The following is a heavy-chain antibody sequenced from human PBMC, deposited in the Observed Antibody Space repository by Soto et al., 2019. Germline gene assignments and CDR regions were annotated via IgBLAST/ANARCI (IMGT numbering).Heavy chain of an antibody. Sequence: VQLLDSGGGLVQPGGSLRLSCAASGFTFNIYAMSWVRQAPGKGLEWVSAISTSGGTPSYADSVKGRFTISRDNSKNTLYLQLNSLRVEDTAVYFCTRGYQVDYWGQGTLVTVSS. CDR3: TRGYQVDY. D-gene: IGHD2-2*01. V-gene: IGHV3-23*01. J-gene: IGHJ4*02. CDR2: ISTSGGTP. CDR1: GFTFNIYA.